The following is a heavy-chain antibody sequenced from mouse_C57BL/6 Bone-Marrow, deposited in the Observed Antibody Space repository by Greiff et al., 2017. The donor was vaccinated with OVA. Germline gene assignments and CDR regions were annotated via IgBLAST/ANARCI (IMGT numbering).Heavy chain of an antibody. Sequence: EVNLVESGGGLVKPGGSLKLSCAASGFTFSDYGMHWVRQAPEKGLEWVAYISRGSSTIYYPDTVKGRFTISRDTAKNTLFLQLTSLRSEDTAMYYCAKPWVSWFAYWGQGTLVTVSA. J-gene: IGHJ3*01. CDR3: AKPWVSWFAY. V-gene: IGHV5-17*01. CDR2: ISRGSSTI. CDR1: GFTFSDYG.